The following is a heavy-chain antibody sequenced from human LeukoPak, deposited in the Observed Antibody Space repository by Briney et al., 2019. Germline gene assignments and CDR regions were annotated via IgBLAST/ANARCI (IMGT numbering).Heavy chain of an antibody. CDR1: GFTFSSYE. J-gene: IGHJ4*02. V-gene: IGHV3-48*03. CDR3: ASLYQYYYDSSGYSDY. CDR2: ISSSGSTI. D-gene: IGHD3-22*01. Sequence: PGGSLRLSCAASGFTFSSYEMNWVRQAPGKGLEWVSYISSSGSTIYYADSVKGRFTISRDNAKNSLYLQMNSLRAEDTAVYYCASLYQYYYDSSGYSDYWGQGTLATVSS.